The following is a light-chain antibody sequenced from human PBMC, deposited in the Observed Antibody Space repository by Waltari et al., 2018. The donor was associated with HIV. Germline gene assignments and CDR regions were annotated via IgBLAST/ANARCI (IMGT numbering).Light chain of an antibody. Sequence: QSVLTQPPSVSGAPGQRVTISCTGSSSNIGAGYDVHWYQQLPGMAPNLLIKGDTNRPSGVPDRCSGSESGTSASLAITGLQAEDEADYSCQSYDSSLSAWVFGGGTKLTVL. V-gene: IGLV1-40*01. CDR3: QSYDSSLSAWV. CDR2: GDT. J-gene: IGLJ3*02. CDR1: SSNIGAGYD.